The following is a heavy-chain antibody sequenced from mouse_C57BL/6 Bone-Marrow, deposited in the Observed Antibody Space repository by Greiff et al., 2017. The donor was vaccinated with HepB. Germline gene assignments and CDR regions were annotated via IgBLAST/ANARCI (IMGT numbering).Heavy chain of an antibody. J-gene: IGHJ4*01. CDR2: IHPNSGST. CDR3: ARRRGYDYDDAMDY. V-gene: IGHV1-64*01. CDR1: GYTFTSYW. Sequence: VQLQQPGAELVKPGASVKLSCKASGYTFTSYWMHWVKQRPGQGLEWIGMIHPNSGSTNYNEKFKSKATLTVDKSSSTAYMQLSSLTSEDSAVYYCARRRGYDYDDAMDYWGQGTSVTVSS. D-gene: IGHD2-4*01.